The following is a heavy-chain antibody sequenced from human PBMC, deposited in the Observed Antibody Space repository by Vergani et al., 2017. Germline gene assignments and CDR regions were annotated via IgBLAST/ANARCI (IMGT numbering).Heavy chain of an antibody. J-gene: IGHJ4*02. CDR2: IYDSGDT. Sequence: QVQLQESGPGLVKPSETLSLTCSVSGDSMNSYYWTWIRQPPGKGLEWICYIYDSGDTKYNPSPKSRVTMSLDTSKNQFSLDLYSVTAADTAVYYCASGALWWLRQIDSWGQGTLVTVSS. V-gene: IGHV4-59*01. D-gene: IGHD2-21*01. CDR3: ASGALWWLRQIDS. CDR1: GDSMNSYY.